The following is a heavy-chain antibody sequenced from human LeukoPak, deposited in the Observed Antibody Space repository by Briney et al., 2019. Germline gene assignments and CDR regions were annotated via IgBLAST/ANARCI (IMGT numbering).Heavy chain of an antibody. Sequence: SETLSLTCAVSGYSISSGYYWGWIRQPPGKGLEWIGSIYHSGSTYYNPSLKSRVTISVDTSKNQFSLKLSSVTAADTAVYYCARGGWGNAFGIWGQGTMVTVSS. CDR1: GYSISSGYY. CDR3: ARGGWGNAFGI. V-gene: IGHV4-38-2*01. J-gene: IGHJ3*02. D-gene: IGHD6-19*01. CDR2: IYHSGST.